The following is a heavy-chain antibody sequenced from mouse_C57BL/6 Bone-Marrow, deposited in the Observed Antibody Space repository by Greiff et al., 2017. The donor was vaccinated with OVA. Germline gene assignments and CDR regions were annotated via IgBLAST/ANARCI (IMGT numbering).Heavy chain of an antibody. D-gene: IGHD2-5*01. Sequence: QVTLKVCGPGILQSSQTLSLTCSFSGFSLSTSGMGVSWLRQPSGKGLEWLAHIYWDDDKRYNPSLKSRLTISKDTSRNQVFLTITSVDTAATATYYCSRAYYSNRYAMDYWGQGTSVTVSS. CDR2: IYWDDDK. CDR3: SRAYYSNRYAMDY. V-gene: IGHV8-12*01. CDR1: GFSLSTSGMG. J-gene: IGHJ4*01.